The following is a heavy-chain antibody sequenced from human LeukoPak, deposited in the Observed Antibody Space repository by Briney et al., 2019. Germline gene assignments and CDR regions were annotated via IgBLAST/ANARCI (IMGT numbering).Heavy chain of an antibody. J-gene: IGHJ5*02. CDR2: INPNTGGT. D-gene: IGHD5-18*01. V-gene: IGHV1-2*02. Sequence: ASVKVSFKATGYTFTGYYIHWVRQAPGQGLEWMGWINPNTGGTEYAQKFQNRVTMTRDTSINTAYLELSRLKSDDTAIYYCAREGDSALDTNWFDPWGQGTLVTVSS. CDR1: GYTFTGYY. CDR3: AREGDSALDTNWFDP.